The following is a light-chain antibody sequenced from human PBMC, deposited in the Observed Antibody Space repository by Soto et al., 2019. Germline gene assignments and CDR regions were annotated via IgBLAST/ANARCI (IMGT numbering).Light chain of an antibody. CDR3: CSYARTATV. CDR2: EAT. CDR1: NSDVDSYNL. J-gene: IGLJ1*01. Sequence: QSALTQPASVSGSPGQSITISCTGTNSDVDSYNLVSWFRQHPGEAPKLIVYEATKRSSGVSNRFSGSKSGNPPSLTISGLADEDEANYYCCSYARTATVFGTGTKLTVL. V-gene: IGLV2-23*01.